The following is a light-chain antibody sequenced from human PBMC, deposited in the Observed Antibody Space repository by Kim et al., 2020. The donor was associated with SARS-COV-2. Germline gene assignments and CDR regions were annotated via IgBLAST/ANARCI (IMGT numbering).Light chain of an antibody. CDR3: QSYDSSIRV. CDR2: EDN. V-gene: IGLV6-57*02. CDR1: SGSIASKY. J-gene: IGLJ3*02. Sequence: NFMLTQPHSVSESPGKTVTISCTGSSGSIASKYVQWYQQRPGSAPTTVIYEDNQRPSGVPDRFSGSIDSSSNSTSLTISGLKTKDEADYYCQSYDSSIRVFGGGTQLTVL.